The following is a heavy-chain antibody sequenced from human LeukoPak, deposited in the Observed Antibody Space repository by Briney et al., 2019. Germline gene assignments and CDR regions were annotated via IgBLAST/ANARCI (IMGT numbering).Heavy chain of an antibody. CDR1: GGSISSSSYY. CDR2: IYYSGST. CDR3: ARSNWGFPYYFDY. D-gene: IGHD7-27*01. Sequence: PSETLSLTCTASGGSISSSSYYWGWIRQSPGKGLEWIGSIYYSGSTYYNPSLKSRVTISVDTSKNQFSLKLSSVTAADTAVYYCARSNWGFPYYFDYWGQGTLVTVSS. J-gene: IGHJ4*02. V-gene: IGHV4-39*07.